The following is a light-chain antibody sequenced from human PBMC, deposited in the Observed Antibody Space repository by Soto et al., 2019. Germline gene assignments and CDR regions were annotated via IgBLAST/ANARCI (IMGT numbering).Light chain of an antibody. J-gene: IGKJ1*01. CDR1: QSVDTC. Sequence: DIQMTQSPSTLSASVGDRVTITCRASQSVDTCLAWYQQKPGKAPHLLIYKASSLETGVPSRFSRSGSVTEFTLTISSLQPDDFATYYCQQFYRYPWTFGQGNKVEIK. V-gene: IGKV1-5*03. CDR2: KAS. CDR3: QQFYRYPWT.